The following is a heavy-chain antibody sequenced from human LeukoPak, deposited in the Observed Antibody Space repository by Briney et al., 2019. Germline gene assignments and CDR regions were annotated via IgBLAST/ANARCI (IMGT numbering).Heavy chain of an antibody. Sequence: GGSLRLSCAAAGFTFSRYEMNWVRQAPGKGLEWVSGISWNSGSIGYADSVKGRFTISRDNAKNSLYLQMNSLRAEDTALYYCATDINVGWLQFSNDAFDIWGQGQMVPVSS. V-gene: IGHV3-9*01. J-gene: IGHJ3*02. D-gene: IGHD5-24*01. CDR2: ISWNSGSI. CDR1: GFTFSRYE. CDR3: ATDINVGWLQFSNDAFDI.